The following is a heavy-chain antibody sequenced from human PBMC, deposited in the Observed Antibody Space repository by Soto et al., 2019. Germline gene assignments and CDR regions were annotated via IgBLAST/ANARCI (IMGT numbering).Heavy chain of an antibody. D-gene: IGHD4-17*01. CDR3: GKEPNGDHFGAFDF. Sequence: EVQFLESGGGVVRPGGSLRLSCVASGLSFDSYALTWVRHSPGKALEWLACITGSGAVTSYTDSVRGRFTISRDNSKNTLYLQMDSLRAADTAVYYCGKEPNGDHFGAFDFWGQGTTVTVSS. CDR1: GLSFDSYA. CDR2: ITGSGAVT. J-gene: IGHJ3*01. V-gene: IGHV3-23*01.